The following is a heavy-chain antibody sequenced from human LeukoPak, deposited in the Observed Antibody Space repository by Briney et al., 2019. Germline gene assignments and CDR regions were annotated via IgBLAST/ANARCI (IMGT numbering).Heavy chain of an antibody. CDR2: IYHSGST. CDR1: GGSISSGDYY. V-gene: IGHV4-30-2*01. D-gene: IGHD4-23*01. J-gene: IGHJ4*02. CDR3: ARASYSLVIDY. Sequence: SETLSLTCTVSGGSISSGDYYWSWIRQPPGKGLEWIGYIYHSGSTYYNPSLKSRVTISVDRSKNQFSLKLSSVTAADTAVYYCARASYSLVIDYWGQGTLVTVSS.